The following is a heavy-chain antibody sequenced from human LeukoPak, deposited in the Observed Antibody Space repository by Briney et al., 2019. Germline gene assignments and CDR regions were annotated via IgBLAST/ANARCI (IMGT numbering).Heavy chain of an antibody. CDR2: ISSSSSYI. D-gene: IGHD3-3*01. CDR1: GFTFSSYE. Sequence: GGSLRLSCAASGFTFSSYEMNWVRQAPGKGLEWVSFISSSSSYIYYADSVKGRFTISRDNAKNSLYLQMNSLRAEDTAVYYCARAYDFWSGTLDYWGQGTLVTVSS. V-gene: IGHV3-21*05. J-gene: IGHJ4*02. CDR3: ARAYDFWSGTLDY.